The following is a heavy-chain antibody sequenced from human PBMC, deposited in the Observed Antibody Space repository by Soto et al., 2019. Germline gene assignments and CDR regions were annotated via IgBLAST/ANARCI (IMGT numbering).Heavy chain of an antibody. CDR3: ARDGGSSGLFDY. CDR2: IRPGGSST. J-gene: IGHJ4*02. V-gene: IGHV3-48*03. D-gene: IGHD3-22*01. CDR1: GFTFSSYE. Sequence: EVQLVESGGGLVQPGGSLRLSCAASGFTFSSYEMNWVRQAPGKGLEWVSYIRPGGSSTYYADSVKGRFTISRDNAKNSLYLQMNSLRAEDTAVYYCARDGGSSGLFDYWGQGTLVTVSS.